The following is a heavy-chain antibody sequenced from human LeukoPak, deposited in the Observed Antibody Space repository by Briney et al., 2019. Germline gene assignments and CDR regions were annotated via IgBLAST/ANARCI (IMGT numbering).Heavy chain of an antibody. CDR3: ARGSYYYDFWSGYKIPSMDV. Sequence: SVKVSCKAFGGTFSSYAISWVRQAPGQGLEWMGGIIPIFGTANYAQKFQGRVTITADESTSTAYMELSSLRSEDTAVYYCARGSYYYDFWSGYKIPSMDVWGKGTTVTVSS. CDR2: IIPIFGTA. D-gene: IGHD3-3*01. CDR1: GGTFSSYA. J-gene: IGHJ6*03. V-gene: IGHV1-69*01.